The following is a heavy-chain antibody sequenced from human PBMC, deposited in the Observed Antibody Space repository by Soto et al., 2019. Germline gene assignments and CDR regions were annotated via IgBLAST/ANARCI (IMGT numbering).Heavy chain of an antibody. V-gene: IGHV4-31*03. CDR3: ARDNYGSGSSDY. J-gene: IGHJ4*02. D-gene: IGHD3-10*01. Sequence: SETLSLTCTVSGGSISSGGYYWSWIRQHPGKGLEWIGYIYYSGSTYYNPSLKSRVTISVDTSKNQFSLKLSSVTAADTAVYYCARDNYGSGSSDYWGQGTLVTVSS. CDR1: GGSISSGGYY. CDR2: IYYSGST.